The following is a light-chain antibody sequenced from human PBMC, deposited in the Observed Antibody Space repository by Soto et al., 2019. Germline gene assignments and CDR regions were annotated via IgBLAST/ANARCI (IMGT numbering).Light chain of an antibody. Sequence: ERVMTQSPATLSVSPLERATVSFRASQRISIKFASDQHKPGQAPRALIYGASTRATGITVRFSGSGCGKEFNITISGLQPDDFTTYECQQYSSYWTFGQGTKVDI. V-gene: IGKV3-15*01. CDR2: GAS. CDR1: QRISIK. J-gene: IGKJ1*01. CDR3: QQYSSYWT.